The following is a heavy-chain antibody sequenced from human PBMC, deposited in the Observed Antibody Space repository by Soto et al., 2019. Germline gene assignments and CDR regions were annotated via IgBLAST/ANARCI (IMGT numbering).Heavy chain of an antibody. J-gene: IGHJ3*02. D-gene: IGHD1-1*01. Sequence: SSETLSLTCAVHRGSFSGSYWCCILQSPGKGLEWIGEINHSGRTNYNPSLKSRVNISVDTSKNQFSLKMSSVTAADTALYYCARVERGTATTVVDAFDIWGPGTMVTVSS. CDR1: RGSFSGSY. CDR2: INHSGRT. CDR3: ARVERGTATTVVDAFDI. V-gene: IGHV4-34*01.